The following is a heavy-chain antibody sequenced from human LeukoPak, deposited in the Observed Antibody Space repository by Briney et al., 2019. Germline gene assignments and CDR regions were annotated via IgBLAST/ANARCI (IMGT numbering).Heavy chain of an antibody. Sequence: ASVKVSCKASGYTFTGYYMHWVRQAPGQGLEWMGWINPNSGGTNYAQKFQGRVTMTRDTSISTAYMELSRLRSDDTAVYYCARSLWFFDAFDIWGQGTMVTVSS. CDR1: GYTFTGYY. CDR2: INPNSGGT. CDR3: ARSLWFFDAFDI. D-gene: IGHD3-10*01. V-gene: IGHV1-2*02. J-gene: IGHJ3*02.